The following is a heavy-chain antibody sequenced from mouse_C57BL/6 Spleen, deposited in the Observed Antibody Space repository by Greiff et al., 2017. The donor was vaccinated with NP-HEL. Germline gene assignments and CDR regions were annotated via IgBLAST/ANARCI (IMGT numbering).Heavy chain of an antibody. CDR2: INPYNGGT. J-gene: IGHJ3*01. V-gene: IGHV1-19*01. D-gene: IGHD1-2*01. CDR1: GYTFTDYY. CDR3: ARGGTTAPWFAY. Sequence: EVQLQQSGPVLVKPGASVKMSCKASGYTFTDYYMNWVKQSHGKSLEWIGVINPYNGGTSYNQKFKGKATLTVDKSSSTAYMELNSLTSEDSAVYYCARGGTTAPWFAYWGQGTLVTVSA.